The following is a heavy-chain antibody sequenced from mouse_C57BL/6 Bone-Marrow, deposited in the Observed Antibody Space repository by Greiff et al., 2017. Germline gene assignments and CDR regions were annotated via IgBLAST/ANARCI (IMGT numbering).Heavy chain of an antibody. J-gene: IGHJ3*01. V-gene: IGHV1-81*01. CDR3: APYYYGSTWFAY. Sequence: VQLQQSGAELARPGASVKLSCKASGYTFTSYGISWVKQSTGQGLEWIGEIYPRSGNTYYNEKFKGKATLTADKSSSTAYMELSILTSEDPAVYFCAPYYYGSTWFAYWGQGTLVTVSA. CDR2: IYPRSGNT. CDR1: GYTFTSYG. D-gene: IGHD1-1*01.